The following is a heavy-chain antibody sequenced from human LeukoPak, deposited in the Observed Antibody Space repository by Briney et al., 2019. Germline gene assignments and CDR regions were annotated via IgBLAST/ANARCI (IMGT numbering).Heavy chain of an antibody. J-gene: IGHJ4*02. D-gene: IGHD6-19*01. V-gene: IGHV3-15*01. CDR1: GFTFSNAW. Sequence: PGGSLRLSCAASGFTFSNAWMSWGRQAPGKGLEWVGRIKSKTEGGTTDYAAPVKGRLTISRDDSKNTLFLQMNSLNNEYTALYYCTATPQREVAGPYDCWGQGTLVTVSS. CDR3: TATPQREVAGPYDC. CDR2: IKSKTEGGTT.